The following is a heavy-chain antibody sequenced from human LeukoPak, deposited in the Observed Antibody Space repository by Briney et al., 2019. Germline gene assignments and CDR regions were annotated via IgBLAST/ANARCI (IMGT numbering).Heavy chain of an antibody. CDR2: IRYDGSNK. CDR3: ARETYYYDSSGSPGY. V-gene: IGHV3-30*02. Sequence: PGGSLRLSCAASGFTFSSYGMHWVRQAPGKGLEWVAFIRYDGSNKYYADSVKGRFTISRDNSKNTLYLQMNSLRAEDTAVYYCARETYYYDSSGSPGYWGQGTLVTVSS. J-gene: IGHJ4*02. D-gene: IGHD3-22*01. CDR1: GFTFSSYG.